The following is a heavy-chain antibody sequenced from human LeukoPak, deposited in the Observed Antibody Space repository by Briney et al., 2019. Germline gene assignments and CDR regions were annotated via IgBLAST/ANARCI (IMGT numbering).Heavy chain of an antibody. CDR3: ARSMIVTHYYYYYYMDV. Sequence: SETLSLTCTVSGGSISSGSYYLSWIRQPAGKTLEWIGRIYDGGSTNYNPSLKSRVTMSVDTSKNQISLKLKSVTAADTAVYYCARSMIVTHYYYYYYMDVWGKGTTVTVSS. D-gene: IGHD3-22*01. V-gene: IGHV4-61*02. J-gene: IGHJ6*03. CDR2: IYDGGST. CDR1: GGSISSGSYY.